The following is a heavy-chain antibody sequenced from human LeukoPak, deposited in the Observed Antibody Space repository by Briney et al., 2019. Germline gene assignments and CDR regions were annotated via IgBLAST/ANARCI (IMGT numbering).Heavy chain of an antibody. CDR3: ARGYCSSTSCLPLDY. CDR2: IYYSGST. CDR1: GGSISSGGYY. V-gene: IGHV4-31*03. Sequence: PSETLSLTCTVSGGSISSGGYYWSWIRQHPGTGLEWIGYIYYSGSTYYNPSLKSRVTISVDTSKNQFSLKLSSVTAADTAVYYCARGYCSSTSCLPLDYWGQGTLVTVSS. J-gene: IGHJ4*02. D-gene: IGHD2-2*01.